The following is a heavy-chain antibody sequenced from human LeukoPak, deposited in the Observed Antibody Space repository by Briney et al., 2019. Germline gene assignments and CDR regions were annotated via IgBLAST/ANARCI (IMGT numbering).Heavy chain of an antibody. CDR3: ARGHDNYYYYYMDV. CDR1: GFTFSSYS. D-gene: IGHD3-9*01. V-gene: IGHV3-21*01. CDR2: ISSSSSYI. J-gene: IGHJ6*03. Sequence: GGSLRLSCAASGFTFSSYSMNWVRQAPGKGLEWVSSISSSSSYIYYADSVKGRFTTSRDNAKNSLYLQMNSLRAEDTAVYCCARGHDNYYYYYMDVWGKGTTVTVSS.